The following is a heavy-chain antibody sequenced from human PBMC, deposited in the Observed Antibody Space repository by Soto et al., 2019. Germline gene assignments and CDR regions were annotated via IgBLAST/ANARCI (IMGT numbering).Heavy chain of an antibody. V-gene: IGHV2-5*02. CDR1: GFSLSTRGVG. J-gene: IGHJ4*02. CDR3: AHRPRGYSYYFDS. Sequence: QITLKESGPTLVKPTQTLTLTCTFSGFSLSTRGVGVGWIRQPPGKALEWLALLYWDDDEGYSPSLKSRLTITTDTSKNQVVLTVTNMDPVDTATYYCAHRPRGYSYYFDSCGQGTLVTVSS. D-gene: IGHD5-18*01. CDR2: LYWDDDE.